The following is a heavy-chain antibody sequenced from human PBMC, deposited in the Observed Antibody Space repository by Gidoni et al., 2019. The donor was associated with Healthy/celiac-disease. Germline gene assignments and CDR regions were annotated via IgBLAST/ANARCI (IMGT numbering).Heavy chain of an antibody. CDR3: TTDFCGGDCFYFDY. D-gene: IGHD2-21*02. CDR2: IKSKTDGGTT. CDR1: GFTFSNAW. J-gene: IGHJ4*02. V-gene: IGHV3-15*01. Sequence: EVQLVESGGGLVKPGGSLRLSCAASGFTFSNAWMSWVRQAPGKGLEWVGRIKSKTDGGTTDYAAPVKGRFTISRDDSKNTLYLQMNSLKTEDTAVYYCTTDFCGGDCFYFDYWGQGTLVTVSS.